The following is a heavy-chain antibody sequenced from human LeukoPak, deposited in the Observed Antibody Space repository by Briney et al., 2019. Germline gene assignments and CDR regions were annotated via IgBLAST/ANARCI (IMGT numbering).Heavy chain of an antibody. CDR2: IIPIFGTA. Sequence: ASVKVSCKASGGTFNRYAVTWVRQAPGQGLEWLGGIIPIFGTANYAQKFQGRVTITTDESTNTAYMELTSLTSEDTAVYYCASGKYGLRSWFDPWGQETLVTVS. D-gene: IGHD4-17*01. CDR1: GGTFNRYA. J-gene: IGHJ5*02. V-gene: IGHV1-69*05. CDR3: ASGKYGLRSWFDP.